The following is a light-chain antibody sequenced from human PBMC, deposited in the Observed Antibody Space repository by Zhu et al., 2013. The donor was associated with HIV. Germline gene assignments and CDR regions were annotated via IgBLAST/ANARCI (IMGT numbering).Light chain of an antibody. CDR1: QDIGKY. J-gene: IGKJ4*01. CDR3: QQLHTYPLT. V-gene: IGKV1-9*01. CDR2: AAS. Sequence: DIQLTQSPSFLSASVGDRVTITCRASQDIGKYLAWYQQRPGKAPNLLVYAASTTQSGVPSRFGGRGSGTEFTLTIDSLQPEDFATYYCQQLHTYPLTFGGGTKMEIK.